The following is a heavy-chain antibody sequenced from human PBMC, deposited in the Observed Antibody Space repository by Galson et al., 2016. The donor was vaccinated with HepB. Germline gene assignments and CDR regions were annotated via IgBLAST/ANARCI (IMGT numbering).Heavy chain of an antibody. D-gene: IGHD6-19*01. Sequence: SVKVSCKASGYTFTSYALYWVRQAPGQGLEWVGWINAGTGNTRTPQRFQDRVTITRDISASAAYMEVSMLTSEDTAVYYWARPSRLYASGPYYFDLWGQGTLVAVSS. V-gene: IGHV1-3*01. J-gene: IGHJ4*02. CDR3: ARPSRLYASGPYYFDL. CDR2: INAGTGNT. CDR1: GYTFTSYA.